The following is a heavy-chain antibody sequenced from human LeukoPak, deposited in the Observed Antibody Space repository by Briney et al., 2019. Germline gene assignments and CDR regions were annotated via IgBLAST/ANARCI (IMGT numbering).Heavy chain of an antibody. V-gene: IGHV4-30-4*08. CDR3: ARSPTYGVPGPVEFDY. J-gene: IGHJ4*02. Sequence: SETLSLTCSVSAASISNGDYYWSWLRQPPGKGLEWIGYIYYSGSTYFNPSLKSRVTMSMDTSKNQFSLKLTSVTAADTAVYYCARSPTYGVPGPVEFDYWGQGTLVTVSS. CDR1: AASISNGDYY. D-gene: IGHD4-17*01. CDR2: IYYSGST.